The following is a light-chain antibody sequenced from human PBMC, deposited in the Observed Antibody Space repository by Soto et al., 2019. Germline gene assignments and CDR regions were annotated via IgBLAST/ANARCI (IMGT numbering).Light chain of an antibody. CDR2: EGI. CDR1: LSDVGSFGP. J-gene: IGLJ1*01. Sequence: QSALTQPASVSGSPGQSITISCSGLSDVGSFGPVSWYQHHPGRVPKLIIYEGIRRPSGVSSRFSGSKTGNTASLTITGLQAEDEADYYCCSYAGARSYVFGTGTKLTVL. CDR3: CSYAGARSYV. V-gene: IGLV2-23*01.